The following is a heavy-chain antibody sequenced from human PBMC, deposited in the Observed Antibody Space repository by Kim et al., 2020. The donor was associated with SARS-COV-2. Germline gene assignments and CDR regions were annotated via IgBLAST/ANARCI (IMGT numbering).Heavy chain of an antibody. CDR3: ASGYGHYGDLPNH. J-gene: IGHJ4*02. Sequence: AQKFQGRVTITADESTSTAYMELSSLRSEDTAVYYCASGYGHYGDLPNHWGQGTLVTVSS. D-gene: IGHD4-17*01. V-gene: IGHV1-69*01.